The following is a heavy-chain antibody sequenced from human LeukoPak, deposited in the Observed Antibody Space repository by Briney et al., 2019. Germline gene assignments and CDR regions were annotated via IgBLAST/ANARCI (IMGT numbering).Heavy chain of an antibody. CDR1: GGSFNGYY. Sequence: SETLSLTCAVYGGSFNGYYWSWIRQPPGKGLEWIGEINHSGSTNYNPSLKSRVTISVDTSKNQFSLKLSSVTAADTAVYYCASTYYDSSGYDTFDYWGQGTLVTVSS. CDR2: INHSGST. D-gene: IGHD3-22*01. J-gene: IGHJ4*02. V-gene: IGHV4-34*01. CDR3: ASTYYDSSGYDTFDY.